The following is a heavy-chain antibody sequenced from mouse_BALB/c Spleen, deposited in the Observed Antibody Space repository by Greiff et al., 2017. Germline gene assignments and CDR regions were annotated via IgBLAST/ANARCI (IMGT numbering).Heavy chain of an antibody. CDR1: GFTFSDYY. D-gene: IGHD6-2*01. CDR2: ISDGGSYT. J-gene: IGHJ3*01. V-gene: IGHV5-4*02. CDR3: ASPGEVSFAY. Sequence: EVMLVESGGGLVKPGGSLKLSCAASGFTFSDYYMYWVRQTPEKRLEWVATISDGGSYTYYPDSVKGRFTISRDNAKNNLYLQMSSLKSEDTAMYYCASPGEVSFAYWGQGTLVTVSA.